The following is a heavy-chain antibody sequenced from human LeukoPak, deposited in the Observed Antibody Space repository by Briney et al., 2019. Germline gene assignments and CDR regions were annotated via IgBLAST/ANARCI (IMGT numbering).Heavy chain of an antibody. Sequence: PSETLSLTCTLSGGSISSSSYYWGGIRQPPGKGREWIGIIYYSGSTYYHPSLKRRLTISVDTSKNQSPRKLRSVTPTDTSVYRCARRGYCSSTSCHEYWFDPWGQGTLVTVSS. CDR1: GGSISSSSYY. CDR2: IYYSGST. D-gene: IGHD2-2*01. CDR3: ARRGYCSSTSCHEYWFDP. J-gene: IGHJ5*02. V-gene: IGHV4-39*01.